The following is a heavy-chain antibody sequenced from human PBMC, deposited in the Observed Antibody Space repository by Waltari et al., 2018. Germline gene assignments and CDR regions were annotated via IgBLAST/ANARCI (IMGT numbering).Heavy chain of an antibody. CDR3: ASLSTTSYHPIDS. Sequence: QLQLQESGPGLVKPSETLSLTCTVSGGSISTGRYYWGWIRQPPGKGLEWIGNIYYSGGTDYNPSLKSRVTISVDTSRHQFSLKMSSVTAADTAVYYCASLSTTSYHPIDSWGQGALVTVSS. J-gene: IGHJ4*02. D-gene: IGHD1-26*01. CDR2: IYYSGGT. CDR1: GGSISTGRYY. V-gene: IGHV4-39*01.